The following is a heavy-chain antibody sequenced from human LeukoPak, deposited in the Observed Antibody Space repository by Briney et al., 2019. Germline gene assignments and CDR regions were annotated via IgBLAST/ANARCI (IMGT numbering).Heavy chain of an antibody. J-gene: IGHJ4*02. V-gene: IGHV3-21*01. Sequence: PGGSLRLSCAASGFTFSSSAMSWVRQAPGKGLEWVSSISSSSSYIYYADSVKGRFTISRDNAKNSLYLQMNSLRAEDTAVYYCARVRLGGVDTATRFDYWGQGTLVTVSS. D-gene: IGHD5-18*01. CDR1: GFTFSSSA. CDR2: ISSSSSYI. CDR3: ARVRLGGVDTATRFDY.